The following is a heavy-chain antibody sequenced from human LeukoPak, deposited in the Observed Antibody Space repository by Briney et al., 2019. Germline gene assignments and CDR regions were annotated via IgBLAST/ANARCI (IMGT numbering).Heavy chain of an antibody. CDR1: GYSISSGYY. V-gene: IGHV4-38-2*02. Sequence: SETLSLTCTVSGYSISSGYYWGWIRQPPGKGLEWIGSIYHSGSTYYNPSLKSRVTISVDTSKNQFSLKLSSVTAADTAVYYCARANYYDSSGYGYWGQGTLVTVSS. J-gene: IGHJ4*02. CDR3: ARANYYDSSGYGY. D-gene: IGHD3-22*01. CDR2: IYHSGST.